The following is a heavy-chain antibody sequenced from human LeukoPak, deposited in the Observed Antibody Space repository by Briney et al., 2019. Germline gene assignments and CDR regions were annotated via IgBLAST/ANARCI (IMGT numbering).Heavy chain of an antibody. CDR2: TSGSGGST. D-gene: IGHD3-22*01. Sequence: GGSLRLSCAASGFTFSSYAMSWVRQAPGKGLEWVSATSGSGGSTYYADSVKGRFTISRDNSKNTLYLQMNSLRAEDTAVYYCAKDPYYDSSGYYSDAFDIWGQGTMVTVSS. V-gene: IGHV3-23*01. CDR1: GFTFSSYA. J-gene: IGHJ3*02. CDR3: AKDPYYDSSGYYSDAFDI.